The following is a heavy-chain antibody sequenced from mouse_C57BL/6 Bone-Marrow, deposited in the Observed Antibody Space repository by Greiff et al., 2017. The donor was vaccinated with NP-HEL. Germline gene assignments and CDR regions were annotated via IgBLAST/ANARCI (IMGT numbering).Heavy chain of an antibody. Sequence: QVTLKESGPGLVQPSHCLSITCTVSGFSLTSYGVHWVRQSPGKGLEWLGVIWRGGSTDYNAAFMSRLSITKDNSKSQVFFKMNSLQADDTAIYYCAKNPFYDYDAMDYWGQGTSVTVSS. CDR1: GFSLTSYG. D-gene: IGHD1-1*01. V-gene: IGHV2-5*01. CDR3: AKNPFYDYDAMDY. CDR2: IWRGGST. J-gene: IGHJ4*01.